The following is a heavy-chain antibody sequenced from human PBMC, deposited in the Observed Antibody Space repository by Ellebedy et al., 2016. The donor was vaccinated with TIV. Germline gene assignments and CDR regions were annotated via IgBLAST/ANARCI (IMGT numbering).Heavy chain of an antibody. V-gene: IGHV1-69*13. Sequence: AASVKVSCKASGGTFSIYSISWVRQAPGQGLEWMGGIIPVFGTTNHAQKFQRRVTITADESTHTAYMELSSLRAEDTAVYYCAGDSYNSGAPGWFDPWGQGTLVTVSS. CDR3: AGDSYNSGAPGWFDP. D-gene: IGHD5-24*01. CDR2: IIPVFGTT. CDR1: GGTFSIYS. J-gene: IGHJ5*02.